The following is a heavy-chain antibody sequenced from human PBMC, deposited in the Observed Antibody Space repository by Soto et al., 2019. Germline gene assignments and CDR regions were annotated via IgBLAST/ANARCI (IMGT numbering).Heavy chain of an antibody. V-gene: IGHV4-34*01. CDR3: AREQQRIFDY. D-gene: IGHD6-13*01. CDR1: GGSFSGYY. Sequence: PSETLSLTCAVYGGSFSGYYWSWIRQPPGKGLEWIGEINHSGSTNYNPSLKSRVTISVDTSKNQFSLKLSSVTAADTAVYYCAREQQRIFDYWGQGTLVTVSS. CDR2: INHSGST. J-gene: IGHJ4*02.